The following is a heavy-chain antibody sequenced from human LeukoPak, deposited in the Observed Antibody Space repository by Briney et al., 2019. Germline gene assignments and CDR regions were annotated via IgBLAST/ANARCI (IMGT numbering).Heavy chain of an antibody. V-gene: IGHV3-48*04. CDR3: ARDISDDY. CDR2: ISGSSSSI. J-gene: IGHJ4*02. D-gene: IGHD1-26*01. Sequence: GGSLRLSCAASGFTFSAYSMNWVRQAPGKGLEWLSYISGSSSSIHHADSVKGRFTISRDNAKNSLYLQMNSLRAEDTAVYYCARDISDDYWGQGTLVTVSS. CDR1: GFTFSAYS.